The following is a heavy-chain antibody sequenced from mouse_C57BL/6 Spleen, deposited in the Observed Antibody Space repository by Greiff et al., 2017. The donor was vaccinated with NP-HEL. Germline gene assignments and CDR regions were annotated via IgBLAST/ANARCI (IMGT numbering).Heavy chain of an antibody. D-gene: IGHD2-3*01. CDR2: INPSSGYT. Sequence: QVQLKQSGAELARPGASVKMSCKASGYTFTSYTMHWVKQRPGQGLEWIGYINPSSGYTKYNQKFKDKATLTADKSSSTAYMQLSSLTSEDSAVYYCARSVYDGYFWYFDVWGTGTTVTVSS. CDR3: ARSVYDGYFWYFDV. J-gene: IGHJ1*03. CDR1: GYTFTSYT. V-gene: IGHV1-4*01.